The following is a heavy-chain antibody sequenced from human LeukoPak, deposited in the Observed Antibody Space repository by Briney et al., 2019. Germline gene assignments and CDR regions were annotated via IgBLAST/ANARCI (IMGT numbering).Heavy chain of an antibody. Sequence: QPGGSLRLSCAASGFTFSSHWMHWVRQVPGKGLVWVTRISSDGSSTSYADSVKGRFTISRDNAKNTLDLQMSSLRAEDTAMYYCARISLSGWANDYWGQGTLVTVSS. CDR3: ARISLSGWANDY. D-gene: IGHD6-19*01. V-gene: IGHV3-74*01. CDR1: GFTFSSHW. J-gene: IGHJ4*02. CDR2: ISSDGSST.